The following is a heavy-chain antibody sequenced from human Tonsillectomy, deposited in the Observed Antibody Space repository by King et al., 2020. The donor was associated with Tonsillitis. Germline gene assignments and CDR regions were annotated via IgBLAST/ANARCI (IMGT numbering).Heavy chain of an antibody. CDR3: ARILRHDTYGMDV. Sequence: VTLQESGPALVKPTQTLTLTCTFAGFSLRTNGMCVTWIRQPPGEALEWLARIDWNDNKYYSTSLKTRLNISKDTSKNQVVLTMTNMDPVDTATYYCARILRHDTYGMDVWGQGTTVTVSS. CDR2: IDWNDNK. CDR1: GFSLRTNGMC. D-gene: IGHD1-1*01. V-gene: IGHV2-70*11. J-gene: IGHJ6*02.